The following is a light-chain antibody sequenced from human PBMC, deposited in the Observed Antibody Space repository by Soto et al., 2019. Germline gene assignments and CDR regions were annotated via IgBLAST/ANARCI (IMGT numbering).Light chain of an antibody. CDR1: QTVNSKS. CDR2: GAT. J-gene: IGKJ5*01. V-gene: IGKV3-20*01. Sequence: DIVLTQSPDTLSLSPGDRATLSCRASQTVNSKSLAWYQQKPGQAPRLLIYGATNGATGIPDRFSGSGSGTDFTLTISRVDPADFAFYYCQQYFTSPITFGQGTRLEIK. CDR3: QQYFTSPIT.